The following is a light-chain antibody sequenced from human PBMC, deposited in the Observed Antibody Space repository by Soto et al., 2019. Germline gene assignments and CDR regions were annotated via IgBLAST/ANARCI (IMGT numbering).Light chain of an antibody. CDR2: DAS. Sequence: DIQMTQSPSSLSASVGDRVTITCRASQGISTYLVWYQQRQGRAPKLLIYDASSLVSGVPSRFSGSGSGTALTLTISSLLPEDFATYYCQQSYRTPYTCGQGNKLDTK. CDR1: QGISTY. CDR3: QQSYRTPYT. V-gene: IGKV1-39*01. J-gene: IGKJ2*01.